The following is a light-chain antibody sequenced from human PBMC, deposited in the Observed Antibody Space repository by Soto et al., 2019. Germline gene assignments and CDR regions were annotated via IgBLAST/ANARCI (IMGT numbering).Light chain of an antibody. CDR2: DAS. V-gene: IGKV3-20*01. CDR1: QSVTKNY. Sequence: EIVLTQSPGTLSLSPGERATLSCRASQSVTKNYLAWYQKKPGQAPRLLIDDASNRDTGIPDRFSGSGSGTDFTLTISRLEPEDFAMYYCQQCATSPLTFGQGTKVEIK. J-gene: IGKJ1*01. CDR3: QQCATSPLT.